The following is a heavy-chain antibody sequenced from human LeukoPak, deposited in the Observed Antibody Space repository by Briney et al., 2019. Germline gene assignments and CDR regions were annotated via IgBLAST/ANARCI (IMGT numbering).Heavy chain of an antibody. CDR2: IKQDGSEK. Sequence: GGSLRLSCAASGFSFSSYWMSWVRQAPGKGLEWVANIKQDGSEKYYVDSVKGRFTISRDNAKNSLFLQMNSLRAEDTAVYYCASHMTTKAYFDYWGQGTLVTVSP. CDR3: ASHMTTKAYFDY. D-gene: IGHD4-17*01. CDR1: GFSFSSYW. V-gene: IGHV3-7*03. J-gene: IGHJ4*02.